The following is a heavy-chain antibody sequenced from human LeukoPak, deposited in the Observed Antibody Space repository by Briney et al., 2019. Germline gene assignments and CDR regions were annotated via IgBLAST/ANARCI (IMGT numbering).Heavy chain of an antibody. CDR1: GGTISSYY. CDR2: INHSGST. Sequence: SETLSLTCTVSGGTISSYYWSWIRQPPGKGLEWIGEINHSGSTNYNPSLKSRVTISVDTSKNQFSLKLSSVTAADTAVYYCASGYAHGYWGQGTLVTASS. J-gene: IGHJ4*02. V-gene: IGHV4-34*01. CDR3: ASGYAHGY.